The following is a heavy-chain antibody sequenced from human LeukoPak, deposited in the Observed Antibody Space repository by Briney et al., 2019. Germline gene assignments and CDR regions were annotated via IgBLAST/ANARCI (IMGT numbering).Heavy chain of an antibody. Sequence: SETLSLTCTVSGGSISSYYWSWIRQPPGKGLEWIGSIYYSGSTYYNPSLKSRVTISVDTSKNQFSLKLSSVTAADTAVYYCARPTLWFGGGFDPWGQGTLVTVSS. V-gene: IGHV4-59*05. CDR2: IYYSGST. CDR1: GGSISSYY. J-gene: IGHJ5*02. D-gene: IGHD3-10*01. CDR3: ARPTLWFGGGFDP.